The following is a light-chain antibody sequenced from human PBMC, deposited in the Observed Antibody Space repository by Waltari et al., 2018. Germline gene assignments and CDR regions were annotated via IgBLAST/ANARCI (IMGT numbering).Light chain of an antibody. CDR3: SSYTPSGTLV. Sequence: QSALTQPPSVSGSPGQSVTISCSGTSSEVGTYNRVSLYQQPPGTAPKLIIFDLSSRPSGVPDRFSGSKSGSTASLTISGLQAEDEGDYYCSSYTPSGTLVFGGGTKLTVL. CDR1: SSEVGTYNR. CDR2: DLS. V-gene: IGLV2-18*02. J-gene: IGLJ2*01.